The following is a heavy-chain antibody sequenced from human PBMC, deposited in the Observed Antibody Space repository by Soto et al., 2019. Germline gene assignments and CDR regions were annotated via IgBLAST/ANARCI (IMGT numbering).Heavy chain of an antibody. CDR1: GGSISSGGYY. V-gene: IGHV4-31*03. J-gene: IGHJ6*02. CDR3: ARVCGGDCHYGMDV. D-gene: IGHD2-21*02. CDR2: IYYYGST. Sequence: QVQLQESGPGLVKHSQTLSLTCTVSGGSISSGGYYWSWIRQHPGKGLEWIGYIYYYGSTYYNPSLKTRVTRSVDTSKNQFSLKLSSVTAADTAVYYCARVCGGDCHYGMDVWGQGTTVTVSS.